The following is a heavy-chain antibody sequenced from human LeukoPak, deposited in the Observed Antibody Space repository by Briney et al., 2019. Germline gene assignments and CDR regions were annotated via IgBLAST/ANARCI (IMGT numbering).Heavy chain of an antibody. CDR2: IIPIFGIA. CDR1: GGTFSSYA. CDR3: ARYSSGWPYYFDY. D-gene: IGHD6-19*01. Sequence: SVKVSCKASGGTFSSYAISWVRQAPGQGLEWMGGIIPIFGIANYAQKFQGRVTITADESTSTAYMELSSLRSEDTAVYYCARYSSGWPYYFDYWGQGTLVTVSS. J-gene: IGHJ4*02. V-gene: IGHV1-69*13.